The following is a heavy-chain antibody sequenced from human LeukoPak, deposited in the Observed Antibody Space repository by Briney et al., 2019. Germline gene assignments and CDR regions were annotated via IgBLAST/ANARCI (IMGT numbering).Heavy chain of an antibody. Sequence: GSSVKVSCKASGYTFTSYDINWVRQATGQGLEWMGWMNPNSGNTGYAQKFQGRVTMTRNTSRSTAYMELSSLRSEDTAVYYCATYTAIVAGDAFDIWGQGTMVTVSS. CDR1: GYTFTSYD. CDR3: ATYTAIVAGDAFDI. CDR2: MNPNSGNT. D-gene: IGHD5-18*01. J-gene: IGHJ3*02. V-gene: IGHV1-8*01.